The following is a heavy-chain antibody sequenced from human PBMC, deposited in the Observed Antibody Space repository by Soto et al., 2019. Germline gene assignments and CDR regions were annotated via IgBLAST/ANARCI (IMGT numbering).Heavy chain of an antibody. CDR1: GYTFTGYY. V-gene: IGHV1-2*04. Sequence: ASVKVSCKASGYTFTGYYMHWVRQAPGQGLEWMGWIDPNSGGTNYAQKFQGWVTMTRDTSISTAYMELSRLRSDDTAVYYCARELITLSYDGSGYPEYYYYGMDVWGQGTTVTVSS. D-gene: IGHD3-22*01. CDR2: IDPNSGGT. J-gene: IGHJ6*01. CDR3: ARELITLSYDGSGYPEYYYYGMDV.